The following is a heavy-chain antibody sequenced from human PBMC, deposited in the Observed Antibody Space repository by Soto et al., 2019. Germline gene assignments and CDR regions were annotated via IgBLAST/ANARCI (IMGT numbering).Heavy chain of an antibody. V-gene: IGHV4-39*01. Sequence: PWETLSLPVTVPGGSISSSSYYWGWIRQPPGKGLEWIGSIYYSGSTYYNPSLKSRVTISVDTSKNQFSLKLSSVTAADTAVYYCARPYQTVFDIWGQGTMVTVSS. CDR3: ARPYQTVFDI. J-gene: IGHJ3*02. D-gene: IGHD2-2*01. CDR1: GGSISSSSYY. CDR2: IYYSGST.